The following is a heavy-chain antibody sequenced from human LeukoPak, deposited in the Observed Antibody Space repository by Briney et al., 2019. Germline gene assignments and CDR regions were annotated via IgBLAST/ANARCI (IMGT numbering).Heavy chain of an antibody. CDR3: ARGTRTMVRGVIKNYYYYGMDV. CDR2: MNPNSGNT. V-gene: IGHV1-8*01. Sequence: ASVKVSCKASGYTFTSYDINWVRQAPGQGLEWMGWMNPNSGNTGYAQKFQGRVTMTRNTSISTAYMELSSLRSEDTAVYYCARGTRTMVRGVIKNYYYYGMDVWGQGATVTVSS. D-gene: IGHD3-10*01. CDR1: GYTFTSYD. J-gene: IGHJ6*02.